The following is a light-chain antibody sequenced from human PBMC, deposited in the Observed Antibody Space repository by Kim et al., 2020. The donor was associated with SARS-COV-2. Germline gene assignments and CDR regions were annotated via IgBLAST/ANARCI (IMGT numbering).Light chain of an antibody. J-gene: IGLJ3*02. V-gene: IGLV4-69*01. CDR3: QTWGTGIRV. Sequence: QLVLTQSPPASASLGASVKLTCTLSSGHSSYAIAWHQQQPEKGPRYLMKLNSDGSHSKGDGIPDRFSGSSSGAERYLTISSLQSEDEADYYCQTWGTGIRVFGGGTQLTVL. CDR1: SGHSSYA. CDR2: LNSDGSH.